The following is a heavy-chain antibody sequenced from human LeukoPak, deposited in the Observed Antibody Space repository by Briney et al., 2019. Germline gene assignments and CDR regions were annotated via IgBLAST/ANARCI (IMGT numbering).Heavy chain of an antibody. V-gene: IGHV3-23*01. CDR2: ISGSGGST. D-gene: IGHD6-19*01. CDR3: ARAKRVAVAGTDWVDAFDI. Sequence: GGSLRLSCAASGFTFSSYSMNWVRQAPGKGLEWVSAISGSGGSTYYADSVKGRFTISRDNSKNTLYLQMNSLRAEDTAVYYCARAKRVAVAGTDWVDAFDIWGQGTMVTVSS. J-gene: IGHJ3*02. CDR1: GFTFSSYS.